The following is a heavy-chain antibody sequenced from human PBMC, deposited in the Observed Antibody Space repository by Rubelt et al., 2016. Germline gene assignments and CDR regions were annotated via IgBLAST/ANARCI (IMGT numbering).Heavy chain of an antibody. Sequence: QVQLQQWGAGLLKPSETLSLTCAVYGGSFSGYYWSWIRQPPGKGLEWIGEINHSGSTNYNPSLKGWGTISVDTAKNQFSLKLSSGTGADTAVYYCARIVTSRWWYYYGMDVWGQGTTVTVSS. J-gene: IGHJ6*02. D-gene: IGHD2-15*01. CDR1: GGSFSGYY. V-gene: IGHV4-34*01. CDR3: ARIVTSRWWYYYGMDV. CDR2: INHSGST.